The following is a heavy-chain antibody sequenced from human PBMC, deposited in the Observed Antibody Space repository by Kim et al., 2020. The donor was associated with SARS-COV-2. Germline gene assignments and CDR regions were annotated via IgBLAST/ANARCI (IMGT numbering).Heavy chain of an antibody. J-gene: IGHJ6*04. Sequence: GGSLRLSCAASGFTFSSYSMNWVRQAPGKGLEWVSSISSSSSYIYYADSVKGRFTISRNNAKNSLYLQMNSLRAENTAVYYCAGVGCSSTSCQYYYGMDVWGEGTTVSGSS. V-gene: IGHV3-21*01. CDR3: AGVGCSSTSCQYYYGMDV. CDR2: ISSSSSYI. CDR1: GFTFSSYS. D-gene: IGHD2-2*01.